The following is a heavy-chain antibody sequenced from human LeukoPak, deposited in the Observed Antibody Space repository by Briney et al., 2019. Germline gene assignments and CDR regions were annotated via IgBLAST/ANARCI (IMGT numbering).Heavy chain of an antibody. D-gene: IGHD3-10*01. CDR3: AKGVRLWFAFYFDY. V-gene: IGHV3-23*01. CDR2: ISGNGYNT. Sequence: GSLRLSCAASGFTLSNYAMSWVRQAPGKGLEWVSAISGNGYNTYYADSVKGRFTISSETSGNTLYLQMHSLRAEDTAVYYCAKGVRLWFAFYFDYWGQGTLVTVSS. J-gene: IGHJ4*02. CDR1: GFTLSNYA.